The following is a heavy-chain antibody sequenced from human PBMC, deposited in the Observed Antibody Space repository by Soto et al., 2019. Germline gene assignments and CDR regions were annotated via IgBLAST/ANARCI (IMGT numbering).Heavy chain of an antibody. D-gene: IGHD5-18*01. CDR1: GFTFNSYG. J-gene: IGHJ4*02. CDR2: IWYDGSNK. Sequence: PGGSLRLSCAASGFTFNSYGMHWVRQAPGKGLEWVAVIWYDGSNKYYADSVKGRFTISRDNSKNMLYLEMNSLRAEDTAVYYCARGNGRSYGYLDYWGQGTLVTVSS. V-gene: IGHV3-33*01. CDR3: ARGNGRSYGYLDY.